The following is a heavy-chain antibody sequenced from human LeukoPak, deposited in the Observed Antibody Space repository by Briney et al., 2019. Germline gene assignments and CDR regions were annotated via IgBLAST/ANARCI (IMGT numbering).Heavy chain of an antibody. V-gene: IGHV4-39*07. CDR1: GGSISSRTYY. CDR2: ISYSGKT. D-gene: IGHD3-9*01. Sequence: SETLSLTCTVSGGSISSRTYYWGWVRQPPGKGLEWVGIISYSGKTYYNPSLKSRLTISVHTSKNQFSLKLSSVTAADTAVYYCARVRYSDVLTGYYGDGYFDYWGQGTLVTVSS. J-gene: IGHJ4*02. CDR3: ARVRYSDVLTGYYGDGYFDY.